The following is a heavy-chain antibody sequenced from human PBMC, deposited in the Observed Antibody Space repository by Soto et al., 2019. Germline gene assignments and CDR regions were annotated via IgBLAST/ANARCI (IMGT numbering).Heavy chain of an antibody. CDR2: MNPNSGKI. CDR3: TKVRADYYDSSGPNY. D-gene: IGHD3-22*01. CDR1: GYTFTSYG. J-gene: IGHJ4*02. V-gene: IGHV1-8*02. Sequence: ASVKVSCKASGYTFTSYGISWVRQAPGQGLEYMGWMNPNSGKIGYVQKFQGRVTMTSNTSISTAYMELNSLKTEDTAVYYCTKVRADYYDSSGPNYWGQGTLVTVSS.